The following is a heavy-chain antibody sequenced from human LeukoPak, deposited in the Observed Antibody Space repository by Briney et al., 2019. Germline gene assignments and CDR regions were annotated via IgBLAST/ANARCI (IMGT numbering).Heavy chain of an antibody. CDR3: ASTPNGVAAIYFDY. CDR2: ISYDGSNK. CDR1: GFIFSNYA. J-gene: IGHJ4*02. Sequence: GGSLRLSCAASGFIFSNYAMHWVRQAPGKGLEWVAVISYDGSNKYYADSVKGRFTISRDNAENTLYLQMNSLRAGDTAVYYCASTPNGVAAIYFDYWGQGTLVTVSS. V-gene: IGHV3-30*04. D-gene: IGHD2-15*01.